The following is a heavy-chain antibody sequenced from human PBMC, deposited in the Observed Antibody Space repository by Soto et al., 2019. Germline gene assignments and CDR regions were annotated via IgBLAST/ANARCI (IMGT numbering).Heavy chain of an antibody. CDR3: ARTLGGGAKLSRAQYFQH. CDR2: IWYDGSNK. D-gene: IGHD2-21*01. Sequence: HPGGSLRLSCAASGFTFSSYGMHWVRQAPGKGLEWVAVIWYDGSNKYYADSVKGRFTISRDNSKNTLYLQMNSLRAEDTAVYYCARTLGGGAKLSRAQYFQHWGQGTLVTVSS. CDR1: GFTFSSYG. V-gene: IGHV3-33*01. J-gene: IGHJ1*01.